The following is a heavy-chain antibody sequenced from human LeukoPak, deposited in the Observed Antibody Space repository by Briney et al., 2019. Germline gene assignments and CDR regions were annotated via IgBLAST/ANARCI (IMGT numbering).Heavy chain of an antibody. Sequence: GRSLRLSCAASGFTFDDYAMHWVRQASGKGLEWVSGISWNGGSIGYADSVKGRFTISRDNAKNSLYLQMNSLRAEDTALYYCAKGKAGATILPYFDYWGQGTLVTVSS. CDR1: GFTFDDYA. V-gene: IGHV3-9*01. CDR2: ISWNGGSI. CDR3: AKGKAGATILPYFDY. D-gene: IGHD1-26*01. J-gene: IGHJ4*02.